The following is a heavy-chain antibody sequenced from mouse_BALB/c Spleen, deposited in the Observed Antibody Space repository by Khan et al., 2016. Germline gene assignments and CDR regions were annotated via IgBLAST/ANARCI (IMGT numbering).Heavy chain of an antibody. CDR3: AREGDWDAPWFAY. CDR2: INPDSSKI. CDR1: GFDFSSYW. D-gene: IGHD4-1*01. Sequence: VQLVETGGGLVQPGGSLKLSCEASGFDFSSYWRSWVRQAPGNGLEWIGEINPDSSKINYTPSLKDKFIISRDKVKNTLYLQMSKVRSEDTVLYYCAREGDWDAPWFAYWGQGTLVTVSA. J-gene: IGHJ3*01. V-gene: IGHV4-1*02.